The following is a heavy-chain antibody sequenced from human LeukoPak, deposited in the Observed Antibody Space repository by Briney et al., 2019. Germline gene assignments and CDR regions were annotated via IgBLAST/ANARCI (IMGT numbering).Heavy chain of an antibody. J-gene: IGHJ6*02. CDR1: GFTFSNHW. CDR2: INQDGSEK. D-gene: IGHD1-7*01. Sequence: GSLRLSCAAYGFTFSNHWMSWVRQAPGKGLEWVANINQDGSEKYYVDSVKGRFTVSRDSAKNSLDLQMNTLRAEDTAVYYCARRKLTYYYGMDVWGQGTTVAVSS. CDR3: ARRKLTYYYGMDV. V-gene: IGHV3-7*01.